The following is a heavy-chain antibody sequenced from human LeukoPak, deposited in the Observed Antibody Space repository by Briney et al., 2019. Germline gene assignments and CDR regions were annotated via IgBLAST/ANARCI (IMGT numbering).Heavy chain of an antibody. CDR3: ARDHSGSYYFDY. CDR2: IYYSGST. J-gene: IGHJ4*02. V-gene: IGHV4-30-4*01. Sequence: SQTLSLTCTVSGGSISSGDYYWSWIRQPPGKGLEWIGYIYYSGSTYYNPSLKSRVTISVDTSKNQFSLKLSSVTAADTAVYYCARDHSGSYYFDYWGQGTLVTVSP. CDR1: GGSISSGDYY. D-gene: IGHD1-26*01.